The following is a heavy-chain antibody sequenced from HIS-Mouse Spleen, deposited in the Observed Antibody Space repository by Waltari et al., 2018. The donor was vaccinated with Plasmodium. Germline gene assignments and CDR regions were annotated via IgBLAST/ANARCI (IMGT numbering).Heavy chain of an antibody. CDR3: ARVLGYKAAAGTFVEYFQH. Sequence: QVQLVQSGAEVKKPGASVKVSCTASGYTFTCYYLHWVRQAPGPGIEWMGWVNPNSGGTNYAQKFQGRVTMTRDTSISTAYMELSRLRSDDTAVYYCARVLGYKAAAGTFVEYFQHWGQGTLVTVSS. CDR1: GYTFTCYY. CDR2: VNPNSGGT. J-gene: IGHJ1*01. D-gene: IGHD6-13*01. V-gene: IGHV1-2*02.